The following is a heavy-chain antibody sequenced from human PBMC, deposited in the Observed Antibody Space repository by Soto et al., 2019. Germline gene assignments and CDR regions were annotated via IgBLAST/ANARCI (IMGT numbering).Heavy chain of an antibody. CDR2: ISGSGGST. CDR3: AKGDSSGYYYKWYFDY. CDR1: GFTFSSYA. V-gene: IGHV3-23*01. D-gene: IGHD3-22*01. J-gene: IGHJ4*02. Sequence: GGSLRLSCAASGFTFSSYAMSWVRQAPGKGLEWVSAISGSGGSTYYADSVKGRFTISRDNSKNTLYLQMNSLRAEDTAVYYCAKGDSSGYYYKWYFDYWGQGTLVTVSS.